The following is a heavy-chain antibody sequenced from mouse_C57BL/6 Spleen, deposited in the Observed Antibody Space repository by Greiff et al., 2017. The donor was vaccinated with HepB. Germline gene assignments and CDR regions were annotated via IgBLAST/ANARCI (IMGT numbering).Heavy chain of an antibody. CDR2: IYPGSGST. D-gene: IGHD2-1*01. CDR1: GYTFTSYW. J-gene: IGHJ2*01. CDR3: ARRGGNYYFDY. V-gene: IGHV1-55*01. Sequence: VQLQQPGAELVKPGASVKMSCKASGYTFTSYWITWVKQRTGQGLEWIGDIYPGSGSTNYNEKFKSKATLTLDTSSSTAYMQLSSLTSEDSAVYYCARRGGNYYFDYWGEGTTLTVSS.